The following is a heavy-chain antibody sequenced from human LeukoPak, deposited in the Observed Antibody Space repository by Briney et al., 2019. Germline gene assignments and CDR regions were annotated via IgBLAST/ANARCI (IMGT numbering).Heavy chain of an antibody. Sequence: GGSLRLSCAASGFTFSSYWMSWVRQAPGKGLEWVANIKQDGSEKYYVDSVKGRFTISRDNAKNLLYLQMNSLRAEDTAVYYCARDVAHYGQDAFDIWGQGTMVTVSS. V-gene: IGHV3-7*01. D-gene: IGHD3-10*01. CDR2: IKQDGSEK. CDR1: GFTFSSYW. J-gene: IGHJ3*02. CDR3: ARDVAHYGQDAFDI.